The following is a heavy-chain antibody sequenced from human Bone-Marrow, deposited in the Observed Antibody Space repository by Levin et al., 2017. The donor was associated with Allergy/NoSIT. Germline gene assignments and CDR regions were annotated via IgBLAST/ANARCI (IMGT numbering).Heavy chain of an antibody. D-gene: IGHD6-19*01. V-gene: IGHV3-9*01. Sequence: AGGSLRLSCAASGFTFDDYAMHWVRQAPGKGLEWVSSISWNTAGTIGYADSVKGRFTISRDNAKNSLYLQMNSLRPEDTALYYCAKDNRPLSSSIDSSGWYGVFDSWGQGTLLTVSS. CDR2: ISWNTAGTI. CDR1: GFTFDDYA. CDR3: AKDNRPLSSSIDSSGWYGVFDS. J-gene: IGHJ4*02.